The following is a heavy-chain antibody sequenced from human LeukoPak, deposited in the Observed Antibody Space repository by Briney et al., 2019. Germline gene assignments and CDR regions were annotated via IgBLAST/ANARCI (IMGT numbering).Heavy chain of an antibody. CDR3: AKRASIAAASTNAIDI. D-gene: IGHD6-25*01. CDR1: GGTFSSYA. CDR2: IISIFGTA. Sequence: SVTLTCKVSGGTFSSYAISWVRQPPGQGLEWMGGIISIFGTANYAQMFQGSATITADESTSTAYMELSSLRSEDTAVYCCAKRASIAAASTNAIDIWGQGTMVTDSS. V-gene: IGHV1-69*01. J-gene: IGHJ3*02.